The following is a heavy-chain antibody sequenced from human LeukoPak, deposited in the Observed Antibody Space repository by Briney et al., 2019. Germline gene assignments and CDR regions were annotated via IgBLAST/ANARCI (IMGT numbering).Heavy chain of an antibody. D-gene: IGHD3-22*01. J-gene: IGHJ4*02. CDR2: IYYSGST. CDR1: GGSISSYY. Sequence: PSETLSLTCTVSGGSISSYYWSWIRQPPGKGPEWIGYIYYSGSTNYNPSLKSRVTISVDKSKNQFSLKLSSVTAADTAVYYCARNYDSSGYYPTYFDYWGQGTLVTVSS. CDR3: ARNYDSSGYYPTYFDY. V-gene: IGHV4-59*08.